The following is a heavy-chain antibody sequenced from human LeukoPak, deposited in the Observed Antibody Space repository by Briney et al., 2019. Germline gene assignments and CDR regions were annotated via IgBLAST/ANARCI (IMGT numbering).Heavy chain of an antibody. Sequence: GGSLRLSCAASGFTFSSYDMHWVRQAPGKGLEWVAVISYDGSTQYYADSVKGRFTISRDNSHNTLSLQMNSLKAEDTAVYYCAKGRMMATIMISFDYWGRGTLVTVSS. J-gene: IGHJ4*02. D-gene: IGHD5-24*01. CDR2: ISYDGSTQ. CDR1: GFTFSSYD. CDR3: AKGRMMATIMISFDY. V-gene: IGHV3-30*18.